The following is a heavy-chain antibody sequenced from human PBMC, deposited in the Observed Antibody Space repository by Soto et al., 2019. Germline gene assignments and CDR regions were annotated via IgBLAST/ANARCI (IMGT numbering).Heavy chain of an antibody. Sequence: GFLRVSCADSGGMFTTSAMSWVRPAPGKGLEWLSLITASGRYTDYAGSVKGRFSISRDNSKNILYLQMNGLKLDDAAVYFWAKDPPSENLHPESGMDVWGPGTTVTV. CDR3: AKDPPSENLHPESGMDV. V-gene: IGHV3-23*01. CDR1: GGMFTTSA. CDR2: ITASGRYT. J-gene: IGHJ6*02.